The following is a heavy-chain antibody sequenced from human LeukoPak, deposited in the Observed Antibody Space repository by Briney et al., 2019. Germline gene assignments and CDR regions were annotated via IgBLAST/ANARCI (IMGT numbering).Heavy chain of an antibody. CDR2: IWYDGSNK. V-gene: IGHV3-33*01. Sequence: GGSLRLSCTASGFTFSSYGMHWVRQAPGKGLEWVAVIWYDGSNKYYADSVKGRFTISRDNSKNTLYLQMNSLRAEDTAVYYCARDHSSGWYSDYFDYWGQGTLVTVSS. CDR1: GFTFSSYG. CDR3: ARDHSSGWYSDYFDY. D-gene: IGHD6-19*01. J-gene: IGHJ4*02.